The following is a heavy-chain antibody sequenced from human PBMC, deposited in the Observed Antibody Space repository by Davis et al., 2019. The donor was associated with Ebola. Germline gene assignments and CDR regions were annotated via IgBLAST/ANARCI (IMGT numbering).Heavy chain of an antibody. V-gene: IGHV3-11*01. CDR2: VSNSGKSI. CDR1: GFSFRDYY. Sequence: GESLKISCAASGFSFRDYYMSWIRQAPGKGLEWLAYVSNSGKSILYADSVKGRFVISRDNAKKSLHLQMNSLRVDDTAVYYCARDLVGATFEYYFDSWGQGTLVTVSS. CDR3: ARDLVGATFEYYFDS. D-gene: IGHD1-26*01. J-gene: IGHJ4*02.